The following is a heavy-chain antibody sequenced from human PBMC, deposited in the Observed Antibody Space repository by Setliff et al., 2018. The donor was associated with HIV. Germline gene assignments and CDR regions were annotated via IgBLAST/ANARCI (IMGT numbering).Heavy chain of an antibody. J-gene: IGHJ4*02. D-gene: IGHD2-15*01. CDR2: IIHSGGT. CDR1: GGSFSGYY. V-gene: IGHV4-34*01. CDR3: ARGGLGVVGAIDY. Sequence: PSETLSLTCAVYGGSFSGYYWTWIRQPPGRGLEWIGEIIHSGGTNYNRSLKSRVTISVDTSKNRFSLNLSSVTAADTAVYYCARGGLGVVGAIDYWSQGTLVTVSS.